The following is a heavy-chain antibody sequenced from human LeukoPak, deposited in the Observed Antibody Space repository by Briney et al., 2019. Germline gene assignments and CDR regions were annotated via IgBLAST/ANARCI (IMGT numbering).Heavy chain of an antibody. CDR2: IYYSGST. Sequence: SETLSLTCTVSGGSISSGDYYWSWLRQPPGKGLEWIGYIYYSGSTYSNPSLKSRVTISVDASKNQFYLKLSYVTAADTITYYCARVGPAANYYYMDVWGKGTTVTVSS. CDR3: ARVGPAANYYYMDV. V-gene: IGHV4-30-4*08. J-gene: IGHJ6*03. D-gene: IGHD2-2*01. CDR1: GGSISSGDYY.